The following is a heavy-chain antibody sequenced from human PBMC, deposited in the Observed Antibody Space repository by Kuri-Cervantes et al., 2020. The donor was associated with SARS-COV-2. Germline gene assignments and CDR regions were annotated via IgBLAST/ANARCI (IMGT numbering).Heavy chain of an antibody. CDR2: IYYSGST. CDR1: GFTVSSNY. Sequence: GSLRLSCAASGFTVSSNYMSWVRQAPGKGLEWIGSIYYSGSTYYNPSLKSRVTISVDTSKNQFSLKLSSVTAADTAVYYCARHSVATISDAFDIWGQGTMVTVSS. J-gene: IGHJ3*02. V-gene: IGHV4-39*01. D-gene: IGHD5-12*01. CDR3: ARHSVATISDAFDI.